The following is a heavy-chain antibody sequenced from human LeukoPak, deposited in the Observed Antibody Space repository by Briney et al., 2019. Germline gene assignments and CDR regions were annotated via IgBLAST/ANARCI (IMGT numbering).Heavy chain of an antibody. J-gene: IGHJ4*02. V-gene: IGHV1-3*01. CDR1: GYTFTSYA. D-gene: IGHD6-19*01. Sequence: ASVKVSCKASGYTFTSYAMHWVRQAPGQRLEWMGWINAGNGNTKYSQNFQGRVTITRDTSASTAYMELSSLRSEDTAVYYCAKQGIAVAGTVELDYWGQGTLVTVSS. CDR3: AKQGIAVAGTVELDY. CDR2: INAGNGNT.